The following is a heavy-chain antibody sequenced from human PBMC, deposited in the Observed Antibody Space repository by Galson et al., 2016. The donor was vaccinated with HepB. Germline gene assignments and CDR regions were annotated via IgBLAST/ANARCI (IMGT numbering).Heavy chain of an antibody. Sequence: SLRLSCAASGFTFNSYSMNWVRQAPGRGLEWISYISSGSSNLYYADSVKGRFTISRDNAKNSVYLQMHSLRDEDTAVYYCARPLPGWNDAHLDHWGQGTPVTVSS. V-gene: IGHV3-48*02. D-gene: IGHD1-1*01. CDR1: GFTFNSYS. J-gene: IGHJ4*02. CDR3: ARPLPGWNDAHLDH. CDR2: ISSGSSNL.